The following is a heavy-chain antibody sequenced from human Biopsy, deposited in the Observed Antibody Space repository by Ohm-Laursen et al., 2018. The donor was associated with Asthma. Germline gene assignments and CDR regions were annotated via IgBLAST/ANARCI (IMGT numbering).Heavy chain of an antibody. CDR2: IYSGGTS. Sequence: GSLRLSCAASGFAVSRDYMFWVRQAPGKGLEWVSVIYSGGTSHTAGSVRGRFTISRDYSKNTLYLQMHSLRAEDTAVYYCARGDCSNWSHYYFGFWGQGTLVTVSS. V-gene: IGHV3-53*01. D-gene: IGHD2-2*01. J-gene: IGHJ4*02. CDR3: ARGDCSNWSHYYFGF. CDR1: GFAVSRDY.